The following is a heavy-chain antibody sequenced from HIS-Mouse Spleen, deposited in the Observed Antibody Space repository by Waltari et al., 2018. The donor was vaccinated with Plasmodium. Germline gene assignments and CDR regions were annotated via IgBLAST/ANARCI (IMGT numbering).Heavy chain of an antibody. V-gene: IGHV4-31*03. D-gene: IGHD6-13*01. CDR1: GGSIRRVGYY. CDR2: IYYSGST. CDR3: ARSIAATVTFYFDY. J-gene: IGHJ4*02. Sequence: QVQLQESGPGLVKPSQTLSLTCPVSGGSIRRVGYYWSWNGQHPAKGLEWIGYIYYSGSTYYNPSLKSRVTISVDTSKNQFSLKLSSVTAADTAVYYCARSIAATVTFYFDYWGQGTLVTVSS.